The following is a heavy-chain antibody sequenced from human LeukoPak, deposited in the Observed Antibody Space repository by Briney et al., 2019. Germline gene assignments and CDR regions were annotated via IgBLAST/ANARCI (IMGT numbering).Heavy chain of an antibody. CDR1: GGSISSGGYY. CDR2: IYYSGST. J-gene: IGHJ5*02. CDR3: ARDAGYGDYEAWFDP. Sequence: SETLSLTCTVSGGSISSGGYYWSWIRQPPGKGLEWIGYIYYSGSTYYNPSLKSRVTISVDTSKNQFSLKLSSVTAADTAVYYCARDAGYGDYEAWFDPWGQGTLVTVSS. D-gene: IGHD4-17*01. V-gene: IGHV4-30-4*08.